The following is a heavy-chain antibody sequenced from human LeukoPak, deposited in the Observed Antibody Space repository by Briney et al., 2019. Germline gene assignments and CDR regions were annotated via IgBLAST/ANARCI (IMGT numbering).Heavy chain of an antibody. D-gene: IGHD6-13*01. J-gene: IGHJ4*02. CDR3: ALQHSGTWYADLDY. CDR1: GFTFTNYA. V-gene: IGHV3-23*01. Sequence: GGSLRLSCAVSGFTFTNYAMTWVRQAPGKGLEWVSVISGSGDTTYYAGSVKGRFTISRDNSKNMLYLQMNTLRADDTAVYYCALQHSGTWYADLDYWGQGTLVTVSS. CDR2: ISGSGDTT.